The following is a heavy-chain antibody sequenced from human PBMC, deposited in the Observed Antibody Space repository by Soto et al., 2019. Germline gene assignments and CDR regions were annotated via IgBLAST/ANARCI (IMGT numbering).Heavy chain of an antibody. CDR1: GFSLSTTAVG. D-gene: IGHD2-8*01. CDR3: THRRAGLNGV. J-gene: IGHJ1*01. CDR2: IYWNDEK. Sequence: SGPTLVNPTQTLTLTCTFSGFSLSTTAVGVGWVRQPPGKALEWLALIYWNDEKRYSPSLKNRLSITKDTSKTRVVLTMTNMDPLDTARYYCTHRRAGLNGVWGQGILVTVSS. V-gene: IGHV2-5*01.